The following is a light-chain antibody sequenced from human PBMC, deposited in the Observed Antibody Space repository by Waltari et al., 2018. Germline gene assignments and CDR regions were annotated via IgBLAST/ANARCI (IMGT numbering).Light chain of an antibody. CDR3: QKYVRLPAT. Sequence: EIVLTQSPGTLSLSPGETATLSCRASQSVSRALAWYQQKPGQAPRLLIYDASTRATGIPDRFSGSGSGTDFSLTISRLGPEDFAVYYCQKYVRLPATFGQGTKVEIK. CDR1: QSVSRA. J-gene: IGKJ1*01. CDR2: DAS. V-gene: IGKV3-20*01.